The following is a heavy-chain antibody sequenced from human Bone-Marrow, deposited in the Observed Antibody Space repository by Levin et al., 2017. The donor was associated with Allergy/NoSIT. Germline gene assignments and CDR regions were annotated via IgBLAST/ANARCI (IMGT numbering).Heavy chain of an antibody. CDR1: GGSIDSTSYY. CDR3: ATQGYCINGVWAHWFDP. J-gene: IGHJ5*02. V-gene: IGHV4-39*01. Sequence: SETLSLTCTVSGGSIDSTSYYWGWVRQPPGKGLEWIGSVYYTGSAYYNVSLRSRASISIDTSKNQFSLTLSPMSAADTAVYYCATQGYCINGVWAHWFDPWGQGTLVTVSS. D-gene: IGHD2-8*01. CDR2: VYYTGSA.